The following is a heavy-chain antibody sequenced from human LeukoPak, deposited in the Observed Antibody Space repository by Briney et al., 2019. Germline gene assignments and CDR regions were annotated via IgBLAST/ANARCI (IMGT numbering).Heavy chain of an antibody. CDR3: ARDSGDTGYDWFDP. D-gene: IGHD6-13*01. J-gene: IGHJ5*02. CDR2: IKQDGSEK. Sequence: GGSLRLSCAASGFTLSSYWMSWVRQAPGKGLEWVANIKQDGSEKYYVDSVKGRFTISRDNAKNSLYLQMNSLRAEDTAVYYCARDSGDTGYDWFDPWGQGTLVTVSS. V-gene: IGHV3-7*01. CDR1: GFTLSSYW.